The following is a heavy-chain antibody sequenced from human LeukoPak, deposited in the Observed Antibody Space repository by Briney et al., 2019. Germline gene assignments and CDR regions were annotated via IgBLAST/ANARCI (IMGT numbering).Heavy chain of an antibody. V-gene: IGHV1-46*01. Sequence: GASVKVSCKAFGYTLTSYYMHWVRQAPGQGLEWMGIINPSGGSTSYAQKFQGRVHMPRDMPTSPVYMELSRLRSEETAVYYCARGVPGHYDFWSGYFGYWGQGTLVTVSS. CDR2: INPSGGST. D-gene: IGHD3-3*01. CDR1: GYTLTSYY. J-gene: IGHJ4*02. CDR3: ARGVPGHYDFWSGYFGY.